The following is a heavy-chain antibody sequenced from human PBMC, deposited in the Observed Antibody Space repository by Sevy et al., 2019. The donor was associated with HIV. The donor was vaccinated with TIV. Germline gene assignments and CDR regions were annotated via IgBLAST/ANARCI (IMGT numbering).Heavy chain of an antibody. J-gene: IGHJ4*02. Sequence: ASVKVSCKASGGTFSSYAMSWVRQAPGQGLEWMGGIIPIFGTANYAQKFQGRVTITADKSTSTAYMELSSLRSEDTAVYYCASTDDYFDYWGQGTLVTVSS. D-gene: IGHD4-17*01. CDR3: ASTDDYFDY. V-gene: IGHV1-69*06. CDR2: IIPIFGTA. CDR1: GGTFSSYA.